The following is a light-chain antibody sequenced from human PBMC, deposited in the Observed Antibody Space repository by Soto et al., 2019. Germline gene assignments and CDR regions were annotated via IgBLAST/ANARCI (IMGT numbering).Light chain of an antibody. V-gene: IGLV4-69*01. J-gene: IGLJ2*01. CDR3: QIWGTGTYVV. CDR1: SGHSSYA. CDR2: LNSDGSH. Sequence: QSVLTQSPSASASLGASVKLTCTLSSGHSSYAIAWHQQQPEKGPRYLMKLNSDGSHSKGDGIPDRFSGSSSGAERYLTISRLQSEDEADYYCQIWGTGTYVVFGGGTKVTVL.